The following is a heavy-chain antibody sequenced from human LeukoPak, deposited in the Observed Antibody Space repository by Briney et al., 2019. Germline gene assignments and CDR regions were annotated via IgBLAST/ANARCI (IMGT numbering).Heavy chain of an antibody. D-gene: IGHD6-19*01. CDR3: AKDGAVTGTFRAFDY. CDR1: GFAFSTYA. Sequence: PGGSLRLSCAASGFAFSTYAMSWVRQAPGKGLDWVSVISGSGDSAYYADSLKGRFTISRDNSKNTLYLQMNSLRAEDTAVYYCAKDGAVTGTFRAFDYWGQGTLVTVSS. CDR2: ISGSGDSA. V-gene: IGHV3-23*01. J-gene: IGHJ4*02.